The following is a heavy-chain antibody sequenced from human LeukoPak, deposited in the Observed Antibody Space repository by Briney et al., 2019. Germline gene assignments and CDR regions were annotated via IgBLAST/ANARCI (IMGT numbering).Heavy chain of an antibody. J-gene: IGHJ4*02. CDR3: ARSFNSDYGIDFDY. Sequence: ASVKVSCKASGYTFTGYYMHWVRQAPGQGLEWMGWINPNSGGTNYAQKFQGRVTMTRDTSISTAYMELSRLRSDDTAVYYCARSFNSDYGIDFDYWGQGTLVTVSS. V-gene: IGHV1-2*02. CDR1: GYTFTGYY. D-gene: IGHD5-12*01. CDR2: INPNSGGT.